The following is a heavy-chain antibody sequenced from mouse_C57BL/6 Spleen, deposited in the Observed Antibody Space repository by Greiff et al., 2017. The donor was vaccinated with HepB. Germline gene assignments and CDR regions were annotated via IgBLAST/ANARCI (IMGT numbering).Heavy chain of an antibody. V-gene: IGHV1-63*01. J-gene: IGHJ4*01. D-gene: IGHD3-3*01. CDR2: IYPGGGYT. CDR1: GYTFTNYW. CDR3: ARRGDIYAMDY. Sequence: QVHVKQSGAELVRPGTSVKMSCKASGYTFTNYWIGWAKQRPGHGLEWIGDIYPGGGYTNYNEKFKGKATLTADKSSSTAYMQFSSLTSEDSAIYYCARRGDIYAMDYWGQGTSVTVSS.